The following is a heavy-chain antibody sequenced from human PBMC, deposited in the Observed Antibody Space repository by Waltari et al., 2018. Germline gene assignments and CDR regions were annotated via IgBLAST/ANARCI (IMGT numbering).Heavy chain of an antibody. CDR1: GDSFSSNSAA. CDR3: ARDKWEYSSSNFDY. CDR2: TYDRSKWYN. V-gene: IGHV6-1*01. D-gene: IGHD6-13*01. Sequence: QVQLQQSGPGLVKPSQTLPLTCAISGDSFSSNSAAWNLIRQSPSSGLEWLGRTYDRSKWYNDYAGSVKSRITINPDTSKNQFSLQLNSVTPEDTAVYYCARDKWEYSSSNFDYWGQGTLVTVSS. J-gene: IGHJ4*02.